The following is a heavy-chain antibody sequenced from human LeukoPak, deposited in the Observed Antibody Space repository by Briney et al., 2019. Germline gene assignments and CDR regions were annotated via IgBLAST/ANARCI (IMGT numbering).Heavy chain of an antibody. CDR3: AKDREGYSSTFDY. V-gene: IGHV3-9*01. D-gene: IGHD6-19*01. CDR1: GFTFDDYA. CDR2: ISWNSGSI. Sequence: PGRSLRLSYAASGFTFDDYAMHWVRQAPGKGLEWVSGISWNSGSIGYADSVKGRFTISRDNAKNSLYLQMNSLRAEDTALYYCAKDREGYSSTFDYWGQGTLVTVSS. J-gene: IGHJ4*02.